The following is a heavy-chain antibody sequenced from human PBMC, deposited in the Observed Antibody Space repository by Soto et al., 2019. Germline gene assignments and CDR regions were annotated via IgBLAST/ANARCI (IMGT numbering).Heavy chain of an antibody. CDR2: MNPNSGNT. CDR1: GYTFSSYD. J-gene: IGHJ5*02. V-gene: IGHV1-8*01. CDR3: ARDGGYDEVGVGWFDP. D-gene: IGHD5-12*01. Sequence: QVQLVQSGAEVKKPGASVKVSCKASGYTFSSYDINWVRQATGQGLEWMGWMNPNSGNTGYAQKFQGRVTMTRNTSISTAYMELSSLRSEDTAVYYCARDGGYDEVGVGWFDPWGQGTLVTVSS.